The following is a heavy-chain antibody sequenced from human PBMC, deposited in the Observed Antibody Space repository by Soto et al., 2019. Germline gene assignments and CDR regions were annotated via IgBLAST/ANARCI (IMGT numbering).Heavy chain of an antibody. CDR3: ARDKDYYDSSGYLGGYYFDY. CDR2: ISYDGSNK. CDR1: GFTFSSYA. J-gene: IGHJ4*02. D-gene: IGHD3-22*01. Sequence: GGSLRLSCAASGFTFSSYAMHWVRQAPGKGLEWVAVISYDGSNKYYADYVKGRFTISRDNSKNTLYLQMNSLRAEATAVYYCARDKDYYDSSGYLGGYYFDYWGQGTLVTVSS. V-gene: IGHV3-30-3*01.